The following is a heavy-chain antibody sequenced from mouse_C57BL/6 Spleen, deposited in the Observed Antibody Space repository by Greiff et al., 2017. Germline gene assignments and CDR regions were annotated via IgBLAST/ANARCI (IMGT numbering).Heavy chain of an antibody. V-gene: IGHV5-6*01. CDR2: ISSGGSYT. J-gene: IGHJ4*01. Sequence: EVKLVESGGDLVKPGGSLKLSCAASGFTFSSYGMSWVRQTPDKRLEWVATISSGGSYTYYPDSVKGRFTISRDNAKNTLYLQMSSLKSEDTAMYYCARQSDYDGDAMDYWGQGTSVTVSS. D-gene: IGHD2-4*01. CDR1: GFTFSSYG. CDR3: ARQSDYDGDAMDY.